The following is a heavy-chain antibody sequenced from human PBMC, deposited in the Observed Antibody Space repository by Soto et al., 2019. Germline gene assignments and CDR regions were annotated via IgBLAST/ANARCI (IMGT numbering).Heavy chain of an antibody. J-gene: IGHJ6*02. D-gene: IGHD6-19*01. Sequence: ASVKVSCKASGGTFSSYAISWVRQAPGQGLEWMGGISPIFGTANYAQKFQGRVTITADKSTSTSYMELSSLRYQDTAVYYCERRAVAVPATYYNSGTDAWGPGTPVPVSS. CDR3: ERRAVAVPATYYNSGTDA. CDR2: ISPIFGTA. CDR1: GGTFSSYA. V-gene: IGHV1-69*06.